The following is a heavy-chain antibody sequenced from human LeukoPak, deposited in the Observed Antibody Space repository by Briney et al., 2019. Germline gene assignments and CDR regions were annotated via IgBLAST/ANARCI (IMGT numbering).Heavy chain of an antibody. D-gene: IGHD1-1*01. Sequence: PGGSLRLSCVPSGFTFSAYDMHWVRPATGEGLGWVSAIAIGGDTFYSGSVQGRFTVSRENAKNSVYLHMNNLGAGDTAVYYCTRGTDGCDPWGQGTLVTVSS. CDR1: GFTFSAYD. CDR3: TRGTDGCDP. J-gene: IGHJ5*02. CDR2: IAIGGDT. V-gene: IGHV3-13*01.